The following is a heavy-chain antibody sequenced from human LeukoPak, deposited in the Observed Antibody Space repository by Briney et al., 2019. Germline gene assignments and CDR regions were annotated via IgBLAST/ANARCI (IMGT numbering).Heavy chain of an antibody. Sequence: TSQTLSLTCTVSGDSITSGSYYWAWIRQPPGKGLEWIGEINHSGSTNYNPSLKSRVTISVDTSKNQFSLKLSSVTAADTAVYYCARGKYYYDSSGYYRYDYWGQGTLVTVSS. CDR2: INHSGST. V-gene: IGHV4-39*07. CDR1: GDSITSGSYY. D-gene: IGHD3-22*01. CDR3: ARGKYYYDSSGYYRYDY. J-gene: IGHJ4*02.